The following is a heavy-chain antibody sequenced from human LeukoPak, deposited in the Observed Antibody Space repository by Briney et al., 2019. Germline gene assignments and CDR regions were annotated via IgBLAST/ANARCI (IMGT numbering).Heavy chain of an antibody. CDR2: ISSSSSYI. CDR3: ARSVGATVVEELVY. J-gene: IGHJ4*02. Sequence: GGSLRLSCAASGFAFSSYSMNWVRQAPGKGLEWVSSISSSSSYIYYADSVKGRFTISRDNAKNSLYLQMNSLRAEDTAVYYCARSVGATVVEELVYWGQGTLVTVSS. CDR1: GFAFSSYS. V-gene: IGHV3-21*01. D-gene: IGHD1-26*01.